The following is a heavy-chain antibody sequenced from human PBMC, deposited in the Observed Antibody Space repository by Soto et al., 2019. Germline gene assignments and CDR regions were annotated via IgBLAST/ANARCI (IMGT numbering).Heavy chain of an antibody. CDR1: GFTFSSYA. V-gene: IGHV3-23*01. J-gene: IGHJ4*02. D-gene: IGHD2-2*01. CDR3: AKDTWGYCSSTSCYVTPPDY. Sequence: VQLLESGGGLVQPGGSLRLSCAASGFTFSSYAMSWVRQAPGKGLEWVSAISGSGGSTYYADSVKGRFTISRDNSKNTLYLQMTSLRAEDTAVYYCAKDTWGYCSSTSCYVTPPDYWGQGTLVTVSS. CDR2: ISGSGGST.